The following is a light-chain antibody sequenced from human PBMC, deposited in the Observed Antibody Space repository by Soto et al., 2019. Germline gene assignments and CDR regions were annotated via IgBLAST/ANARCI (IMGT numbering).Light chain of an antibody. V-gene: IGKV3-11*01. CDR3: QQRYNWPPLT. J-gene: IGKJ4*01. CDR1: QTVGSF. CDR2: NTS. Sequence: EIVLTQSPATLSLSLGERATLSCRASQTVGSFLAWYQHKPGQAPRLLIYNTSKRANGIPARFSGSGSGTDFTLTISGLEPEDFAVYYCQQRYNWPPLTFGGGTKVEMK.